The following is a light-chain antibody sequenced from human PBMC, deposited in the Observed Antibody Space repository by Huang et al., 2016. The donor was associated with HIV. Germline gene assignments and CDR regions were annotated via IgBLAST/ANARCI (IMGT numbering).Light chain of an antibody. CDR3: QQYYGTPYT. CDR1: RVISDS. J-gene: IGKJ2*01. CDR2: AAS. V-gene: IGKV1-NL1*01. Sequence: DIQVTQSPSSLSASVGDRVTVTCRRSRVISDSLVWYKQKPGRAPKLLVYAASRVESGVPSRFSGSGAGADFTLTINNLQPEDFATYYCQQYYGTPYTFGQGTKVEIK.